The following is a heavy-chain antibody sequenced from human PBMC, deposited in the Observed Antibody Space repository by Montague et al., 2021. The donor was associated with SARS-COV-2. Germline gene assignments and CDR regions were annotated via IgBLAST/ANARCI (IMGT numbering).Heavy chain of an antibody. CDR3: ATSDYDLGMDYFHY. CDR2: IYSGDYNT. V-gene: IGHV3-23*03. Sequence: SLRLSCAASGFTFSSYAMSWVRQAPGKGLEWVSVIYSGDYNTFSADSVKGRFTISRDNSNNTLFLQMNRLRAEDTAVYYCATSDYDLGMDYFHYWGQGTLVTVSS. D-gene: IGHD3-10*01. CDR1: GFTFSSYA. J-gene: IGHJ4*02.